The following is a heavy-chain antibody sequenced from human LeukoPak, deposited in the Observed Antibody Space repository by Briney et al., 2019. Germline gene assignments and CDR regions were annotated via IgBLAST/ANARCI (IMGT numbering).Heavy chain of an antibody. V-gene: IGHV3-7*01. CDR2: IKKDGNEK. J-gene: IGHJ6*03. CDR3: AKDGSGSSWYYYYYYMDV. D-gene: IGHD6-13*01. CDR1: GFTFSTYL. Sequence: GGSLRLSCAASGFTFSTYLMSWVRQAPGKGLEWVANIKKDGNEKYYVDSVKGRFTISRDNSKNTLYLQMNSLRAEDTAVYYCAKDGSGSSWYYYYYYMDVWGKGTTVTVSS.